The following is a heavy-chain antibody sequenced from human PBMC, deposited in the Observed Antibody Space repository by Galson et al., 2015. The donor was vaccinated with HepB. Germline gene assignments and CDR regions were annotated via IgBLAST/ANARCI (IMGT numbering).Heavy chain of an antibody. CDR3: ARGYLDHTYYDILTGYYDLYYVDY. J-gene: IGHJ4*02. V-gene: IGHV3-33*08. Sequence: SLRLSCAASGFTFSSYSMNWVRQAPGKGLEWVAVIWYDGSNKYYADSVKGRFTISRDNSKNTLYLQMNSLRAEDTAVYYCARGYLDHTYYDILTGYYDLYYVDYWGQGTLVTVSS. CDR1: GFTFSSYS. CDR2: IWYDGSNK. D-gene: IGHD3-9*01.